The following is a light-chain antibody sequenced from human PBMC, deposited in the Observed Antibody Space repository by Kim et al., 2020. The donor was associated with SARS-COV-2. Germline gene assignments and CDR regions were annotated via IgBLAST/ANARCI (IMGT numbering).Light chain of an antibody. V-gene: IGKV3-15*01. CDR1: QSVSSN. CDR3: HKYNNWPPGRS. CDR2: GAS. J-gene: IGKJ3*01. Sequence: EIVMTQSPATLSVSPGERATLSCRASQSVSSNLAWYQQKPGQAPRLLIYGASTRATGIPARFSGSRSGTEFTLTISSLQSEDFAVYYCHKYNNWPPGRSFGPGTKAEIK.